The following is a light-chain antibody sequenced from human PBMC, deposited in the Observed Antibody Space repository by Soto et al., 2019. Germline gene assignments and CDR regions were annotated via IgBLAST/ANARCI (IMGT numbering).Light chain of an antibody. CDR1: QSIDNR. CDR3: QQYYSWWT. J-gene: IGKJ1*01. V-gene: IGKV3-15*01. Sequence: IVMTQSPATLSVSPGERATLSCRAGQSIDNRLAWYQQRPGQAPRLLIYAASTRATGIPARFSGSGSGTEFTLTISGLQSEDFGVYYCQQYYSWWTFGQGTNVEIK. CDR2: AAS.